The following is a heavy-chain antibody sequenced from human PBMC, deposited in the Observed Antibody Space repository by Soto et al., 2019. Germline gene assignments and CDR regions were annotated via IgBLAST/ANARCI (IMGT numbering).Heavy chain of an antibody. CDR2: ISSSSSYI. D-gene: IGHD3-10*01. CDR1: GFTFSSYS. CDR3: ARDRFRGFGFRRSNWFDP. V-gene: IGHV3-21*01. Sequence: GGSLRLSCAASGFTFSSYSMNWVRQAPGKGLEWVSSISSSSSYIYYADSVKGRFTISSDNAKNSLYLQMNSLRAEDTAVYYCARDRFRGFGFRRSNWFDPWGQGTLVTVSS. J-gene: IGHJ5*02.